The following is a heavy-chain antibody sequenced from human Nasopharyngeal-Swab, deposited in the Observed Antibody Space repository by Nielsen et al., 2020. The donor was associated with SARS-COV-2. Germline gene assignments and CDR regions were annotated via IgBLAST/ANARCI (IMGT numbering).Heavy chain of an antibody. V-gene: IGHV3-74*01. D-gene: IGHD1-7*01. Sequence: GESLKISCAASGFTFSSYWMHWVRQAPGKGLVWVSRINSDGSSTSYADSVKGRFTISRDNAKNTLYLQMNSLRAEDTAVYYCAKGKGTTPFDYWGQGTLVTVSS. CDR3: AKGKGTTPFDY. CDR1: GFTFSSYW. J-gene: IGHJ4*02. CDR2: INSDGSST.